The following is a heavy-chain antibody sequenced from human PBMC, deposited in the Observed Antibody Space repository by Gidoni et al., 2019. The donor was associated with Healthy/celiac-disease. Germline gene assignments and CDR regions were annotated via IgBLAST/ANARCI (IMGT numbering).Heavy chain of an antibody. J-gene: IGHJ4*02. V-gene: IGHV1-8*01. Sequence: QVQLVQSGAEVKKPGASVRVSCKASGYTFTSYDINWVRQATGQGLAWMGWMNPNSGNTGYAQKFQGRVTMTRNTSISTAYMELSSLRSEDTAVYYCATSRASGGTSLAYWGQGTLVTVSS. D-gene: IGHD2-15*01. CDR2: MNPNSGNT. CDR3: ATSRASGGTSLAY. CDR1: GYTFTSYD.